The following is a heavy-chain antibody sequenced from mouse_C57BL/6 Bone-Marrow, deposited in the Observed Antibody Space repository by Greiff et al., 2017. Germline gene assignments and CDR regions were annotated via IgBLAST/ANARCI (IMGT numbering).Heavy chain of an antibody. CDR3: ARRDYYGSSSWFAY. J-gene: IGHJ3*01. Sequence: QVQLKESGAELVKPGASVKMSCKASGYTFTTYPIEWMKQNHGKSLEWIGNFHPYNDDTKYNEKFKGKATLTVEKSSSTVYLELSRLTSDDSAVYYCARRDYYGSSSWFAYWGQGTLVTVSA. D-gene: IGHD1-1*01. CDR1: GYTFTTYP. V-gene: IGHV1-47*01. CDR2: FHPYNDDT.